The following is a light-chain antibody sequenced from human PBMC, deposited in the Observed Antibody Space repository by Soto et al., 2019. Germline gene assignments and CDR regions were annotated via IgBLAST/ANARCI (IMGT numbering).Light chain of an antibody. CDR2: GAS. CDR1: QSVSSN. CDR3: QQSDKWPPT. J-gene: IGKJ1*01. Sequence: EVVLTQSPATLSVSPLERATLSCRASQSVSSNLAWYQQKAGQAPRLLMYGASTRAIGIPGRFSGSGSGTEFTLTISSLQSEDFAVYYCQQSDKWPPTFGQGTKVDIK. V-gene: IGKV3-15*01.